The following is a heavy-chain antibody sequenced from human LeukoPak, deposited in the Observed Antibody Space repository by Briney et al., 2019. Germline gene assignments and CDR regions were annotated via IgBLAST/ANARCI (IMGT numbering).Heavy chain of an antibody. J-gene: IGHJ4*02. CDR3: ARVSSSGWFFPFDY. Sequence: GASVKVSCKASGYTFTSYGINWVRQAPGQGLEWMGWISAYNGNTKYAQKLQGRVTMTTDTSTSTAYMELSSLRSEDTAVYYCARVSSSGWFFPFDYWGQGTLVTVSS. CDR2: ISAYNGNT. D-gene: IGHD6-19*01. CDR1: GYTFTSYG. V-gene: IGHV1-18*01.